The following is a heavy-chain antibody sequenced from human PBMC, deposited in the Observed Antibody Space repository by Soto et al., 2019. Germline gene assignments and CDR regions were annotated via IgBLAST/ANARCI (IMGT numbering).Heavy chain of an antibody. CDR3: AKRGVDTFGLSY. CDR2: INTDGSST. Sequence: EVQLVESGGGLVQPGGSLRLSCAVSGFTVSSFWMDWVRQAPGEGLVWVSRINTDGSSTSYADSVKGRFTISRDNAKNTLYLQMNSLRVEETAMYYCAKRGVDTFGLSYWGQGTLVTVSS. V-gene: IGHV3-74*01. J-gene: IGHJ4*02. D-gene: IGHD3-10*01. CDR1: GFTVSSFW.